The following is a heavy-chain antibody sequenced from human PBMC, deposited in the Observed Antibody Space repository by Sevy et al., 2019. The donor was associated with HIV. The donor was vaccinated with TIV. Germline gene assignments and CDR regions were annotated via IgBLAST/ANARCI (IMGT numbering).Heavy chain of an antibody. CDR3: ERGGSSYDTYYYDYAMDL. D-gene: IGHD3-10*01. J-gene: IGHJ6*02. CDR1: GFTFNSYW. CDR2: INQDGSEK. Sequence: GGSLRLSCAASGFTFNSYWMTWVRQAPGKGLEWVANINQDGSEKYYVDSVKGRFTISRDNSQNSLSLQMNTLRVDETAVYFCERGGSSYDTYYYDYAMDLWGLGPTVTVSS. V-gene: IGHV3-7*01.